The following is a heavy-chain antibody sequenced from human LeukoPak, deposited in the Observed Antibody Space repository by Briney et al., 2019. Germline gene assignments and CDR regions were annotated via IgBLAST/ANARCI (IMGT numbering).Heavy chain of an antibody. Sequence: SETLSLTCAVYGGSSSGYYWSWIRQPPGKGLEWIGEINHSGSTNYNPSLKSRVTISVDTSKNQFSLKLSSVTAADTAVYYCASPYYGSGSTDYWGQGTLVTVSS. CDR3: ASPYYGSGSTDY. V-gene: IGHV4-34*01. CDR1: GGSSSGYY. J-gene: IGHJ4*02. D-gene: IGHD3-10*01. CDR2: INHSGST.